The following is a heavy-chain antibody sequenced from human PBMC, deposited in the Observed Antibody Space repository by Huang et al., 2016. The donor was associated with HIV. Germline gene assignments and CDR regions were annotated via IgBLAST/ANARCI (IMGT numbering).Heavy chain of an antibody. CDR1: GFSLNHKGVG. Sequence: QITLKESGPTVIKPTQTLTLTCSFSGFSLNHKGVGVGWIRQPPGKALEWLVLIYWDDDKRFTPSLKNRITITKDTSKNQVVFTMTNLDPMDTGTYYGAHIGRLGNYYMDVWGNGTTVTVSS. CDR3: AHIGRLGNYYMDV. CDR2: IYWDDDK. J-gene: IGHJ6*03. V-gene: IGHV2-5*02. D-gene: IGHD7-27*01.